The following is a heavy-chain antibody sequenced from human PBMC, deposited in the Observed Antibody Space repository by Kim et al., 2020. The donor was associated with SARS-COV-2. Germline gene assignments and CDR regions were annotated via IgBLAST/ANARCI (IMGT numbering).Heavy chain of an antibody. CDR2: ISGDGGST. D-gene: IGHD6-13*01. CDR1: GFTFDDYA. V-gene: IGHV3-43*02. CDR3: AKDRGGTRTGSVAAADYYYYYGMDV. J-gene: IGHJ6*02. Sequence: GGSLRLSCAASGFTFDDYAMHWVRQAPGKGLEWVSLISGDGGSTYYADSVKGRFTISRDNSKNSLYLQMNSLRTEDTALYYCAKDRGGTRTGSVAAADYYYYYGMDVWGQGTTVTVSS.